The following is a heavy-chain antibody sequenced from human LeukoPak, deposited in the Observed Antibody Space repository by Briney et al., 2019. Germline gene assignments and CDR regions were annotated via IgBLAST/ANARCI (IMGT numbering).Heavy chain of an antibody. D-gene: IGHD3-10*01. Sequence: ESSETLSLTCAVYGGSFSGYYWSWIRQPPGKGLEWIGEINHSGSTNYNPSLKSRVTISVDTSKNQFSLKLSSVNAADTAVYYCARLTKNDSGSFRFGKKKRGYMDVWGKGTTVTISS. CDR1: GGSFSGYY. CDR3: ARLTKNDSGSFRFGKKKRGYMDV. V-gene: IGHV4-34*01. CDR2: INHSGST. J-gene: IGHJ6*03.